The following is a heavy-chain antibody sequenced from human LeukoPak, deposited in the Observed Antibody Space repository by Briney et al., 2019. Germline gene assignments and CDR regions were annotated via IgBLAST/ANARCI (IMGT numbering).Heavy chain of an antibody. CDR1: GFTFSSYA. CDR3: ASPPMVRGVILP. J-gene: IGHJ5*02. Sequence: GGSLRLPCAASGFTFSSYAMSWVRQAPGKGLEWVSAISGSGGSTYYADSVKGRFTISRDNSKNTLYLQMNSLRAEDTAVYYCASPPMVRGVILPWGQGTLVTVSS. D-gene: IGHD3-10*01. CDR2: ISGSGGST. V-gene: IGHV3-23*01.